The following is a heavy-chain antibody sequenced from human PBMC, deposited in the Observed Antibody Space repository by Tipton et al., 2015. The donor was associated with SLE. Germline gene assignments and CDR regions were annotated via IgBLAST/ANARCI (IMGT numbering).Heavy chain of an antibody. CDR2: IYYSGST. CDR3: AIPMDNSGRFYAFDI. J-gene: IGHJ3*02. Sequence: LSCTVSGGSISSYYWSWIRQPPGKGLEWIGYIYYSGSTNYNPSLKSRVTISVDTSKNQFSLKLSSVTAADTAVYYCAIPMDNSGRFYAFDIWGQGTMVTVSS. CDR1: GGSISSYY. V-gene: IGHV4-59*01. D-gene: IGHD3-22*01.